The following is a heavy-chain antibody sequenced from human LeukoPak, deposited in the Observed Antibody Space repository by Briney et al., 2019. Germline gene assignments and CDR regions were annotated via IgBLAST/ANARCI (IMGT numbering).Heavy chain of an antibody. V-gene: IGHV1-18*01. J-gene: IGHJ4*02. CDR3: AREGSSGWYFY. Sequence: GASVKVSCKASGYSFTSYGFSWVRQAPGQGLEWIGWISVYNGNTVYAQQFQGRVTMTTDTSTSTVYMELRSLRSDDTALYYCAREGSSGWYFYWGQGTLVTVSS. CDR2: ISVYNGNT. CDR1: GYSFTSYG. D-gene: IGHD6-19*01.